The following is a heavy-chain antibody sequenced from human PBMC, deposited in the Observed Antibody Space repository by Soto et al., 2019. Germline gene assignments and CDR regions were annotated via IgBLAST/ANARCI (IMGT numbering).Heavy chain of an antibody. J-gene: IGHJ4*02. CDR1: GGGTLSNDG. CDR2: IIPFFGTP. V-gene: IGHV1-69*01. CDR3: AREVVTETTWGAFDS. D-gene: IGHD2-21*02. Sequence: QVHLVQSGADVRKSGSSVRVSCTASGGGTLSNDGISWVRQAPGQGLEWLGRIIPFFGTPDYSQSFQGRLTITAAPSTCTVYMDLRILKSDDTAVYYCAREVVTETTWGAFDSWGQGTLVTVSS.